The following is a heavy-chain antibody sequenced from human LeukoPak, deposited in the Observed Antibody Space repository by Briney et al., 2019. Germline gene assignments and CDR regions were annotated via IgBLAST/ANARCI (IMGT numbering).Heavy chain of an antibody. CDR2: IYHSGIT. V-gene: IGHV4-38-2*01. D-gene: IGHD1-14*01. CDR1: GYSISSGYY. J-gene: IGHJ4*02. CDR3: TRFSTASSRPAYY. Sequence: PSETLSLTCAVSGYSISSGYYWGWIRQSPGKGPEWIGNIYHSGITHYNPSLQGRITLSVDTSKNQFSLNLSSVTAADTAVYYCTRFSTASSRPAYYWGQGTLVIVSS.